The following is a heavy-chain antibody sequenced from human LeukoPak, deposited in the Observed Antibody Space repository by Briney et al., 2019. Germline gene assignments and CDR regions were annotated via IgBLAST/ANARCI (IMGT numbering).Heavy chain of an antibody. CDR1: GGSISSSSYY. D-gene: IGHD3-10*01. Sequence: SETLSLTCTVSGGSISSSSYYWGWIRQPPGKGLEWIGSIYYSGSTYYNPSLKSRVTISVDTSKNQFSLKLSSVTAADTAVYYCARVQDLFGDRPYFDYWGQGTLVTVSS. J-gene: IGHJ4*02. V-gene: IGHV4-39*07. CDR2: IYYSGST. CDR3: ARVQDLFGDRPYFDY.